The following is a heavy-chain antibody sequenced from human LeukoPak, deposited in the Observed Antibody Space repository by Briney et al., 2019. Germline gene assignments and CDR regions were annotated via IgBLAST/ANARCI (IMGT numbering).Heavy chain of an antibody. CDR1: GFTVSSNY. CDR2: IYSGGST. D-gene: IGHD3-16*01. V-gene: IGHV3-53*01. Sequence: GGSLRLSCAASGFTVSSNYMSWVRQAPGKGLEWVSVIYSGGSTYYADSVKGRFTISRDNSKNTLYLQMNSLRAEDTAVYYCARDRWVLGGWRYGMDAWGQGTTVTVSS. CDR3: ARDRWVLGGWRYGMDA. J-gene: IGHJ6*02.